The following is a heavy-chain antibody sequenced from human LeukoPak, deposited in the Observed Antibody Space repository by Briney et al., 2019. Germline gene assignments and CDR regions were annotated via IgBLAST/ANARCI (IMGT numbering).Heavy chain of an antibody. Sequence: KASETLSLTCTVSGGSISNYFWSWIRQPPRKGLEWIGYIYYTGSTNYNPSLKSRVTISVGTSKNQFSLKLSSVTAADTAVYYCARPSRSISTAGAFDIWGQGTMVTVSS. J-gene: IGHJ3*02. D-gene: IGHD3-10*01. CDR2: IYYTGST. CDR1: GGSISNYF. V-gene: IGHV4-59*01. CDR3: ARPSRSISTAGAFDI.